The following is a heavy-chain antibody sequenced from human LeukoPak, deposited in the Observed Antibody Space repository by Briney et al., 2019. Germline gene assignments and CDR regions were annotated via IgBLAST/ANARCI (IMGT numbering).Heavy chain of an antibody. CDR1: GYTFTGYY. V-gene: IGHV1-2*02. D-gene: IGHD3-10*01. CDR2: INPNSGGT. J-gene: IGHJ4*02. Sequence: GASVKVSCKASGYTFTGYYMHWVRQAPGQGLEWMGWINPNSGGTNYAQKFQGRVTMTRDTSISTAYMELSRLRSDDTAVYYCARDRTITMVRGVTYYFDYWGQGTLVTVSS. CDR3: ARDRTITMVRGVTYYFDY.